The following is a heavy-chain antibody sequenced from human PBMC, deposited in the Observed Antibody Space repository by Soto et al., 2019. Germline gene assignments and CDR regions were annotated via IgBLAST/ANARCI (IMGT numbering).Heavy chain of an antibody. J-gene: IGHJ5*02. CDR2: IYYSGST. Sequence: SETQSLTCPVSGGSVSSGSYYWSWIRQPPGKGLEWIGYIYYSGSTNYNPSLKSRVTISVDTSKNQFSRKLSSVTAADTAVYYCARAQVFWFDPWGQGTLVTVSS. CDR3: ARAQVFWFDP. V-gene: IGHV4-61*01. CDR1: GGSVSSGSYY.